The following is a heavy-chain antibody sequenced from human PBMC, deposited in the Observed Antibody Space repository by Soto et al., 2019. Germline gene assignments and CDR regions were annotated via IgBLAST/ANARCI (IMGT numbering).Heavy chain of an antibody. J-gene: IGHJ4*02. D-gene: IGHD3-22*01. CDR1: GFTFTSSA. Sequence: QMQLVQSGPEVKKPGTSVKVSCKASGFTFTSSAVLWVRQARGQRLEWIGWIVVGSGNTNYAQKFQERVTITRDMSTSTAYMELSSLRSEDTAVYYCAAAYYYDSSGYYGFDYWGQGTLVTVSS. CDR3: AAAYYYDSSGYYGFDY. V-gene: IGHV1-58*01. CDR2: IVVGSGNT.